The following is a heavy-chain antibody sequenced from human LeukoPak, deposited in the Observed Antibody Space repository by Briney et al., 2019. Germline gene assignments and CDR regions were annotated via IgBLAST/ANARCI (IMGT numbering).Heavy chain of an antibody. J-gene: IGHJ4*02. CDR3: ARDSKYSSRLFDY. D-gene: IGHD6-13*01. Sequence: GGSLRLSCAASGFTVSNNYMGWVRQAPGKGLEWVSVIYSGGSTYYADSVKGRFTISRDNSKNTLYLQMNSLRAEDTAVYYCARDSKYSSRLFDYWGQGTLVTASS. CDR2: IYSGGST. CDR1: GFTVSNNY. V-gene: IGHV3-53*01.